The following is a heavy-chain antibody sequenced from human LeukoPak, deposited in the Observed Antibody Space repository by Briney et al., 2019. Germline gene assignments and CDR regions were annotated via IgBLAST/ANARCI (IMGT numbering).Heavy chain of an antibody. J-gene: IGHJ5*02. CDR3: ARRIRSVPANKEYNWLDP. Sequence: SETLSLTCTVSGGSTSGYYWNWIRQPPGKGLEWIGYIYYSGGTYYNPSLKSRVIISVDTSKSQFSLKLSSVTAADTAVYYCARRIRSVPANKEYNWLDPWGQGTLVTVSS. D-gene: IGHD4-17*01. V-gene: IGHV4-59*08. CDR2: IYYSGGT. CDR1: GGSTSGYY.